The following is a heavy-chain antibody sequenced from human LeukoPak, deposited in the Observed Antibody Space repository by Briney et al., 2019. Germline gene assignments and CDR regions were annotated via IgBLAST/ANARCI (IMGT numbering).Heavy chain of an antibody. V-gene: IGHV4-39*07. D-gene: IGHD4-17*01. Sequence: PSETLSLTCTVSGGSISSYYWSWIRQPPGKGLEWIGSIYYSGSTYYNPSLKSRVTISVDTSKNQFSLKNSMTAADTAVYFCARGRYNDYGFDYWGQGTLVTVSS. J-gene: IGHJ4*02. CDR1: GGSISSYY. CDR3: ARGRYNDYGFDY. CDR2: IYYSGST.